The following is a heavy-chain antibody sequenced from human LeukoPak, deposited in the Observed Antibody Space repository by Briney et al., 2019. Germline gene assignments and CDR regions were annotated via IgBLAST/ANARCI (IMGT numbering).Heavy chain of an antibody. J-gene: IGHJ6*04. CDR1: GFTFSKYD. Sequence: GGSLRLSCAASGFTFSKYDMYWIRQAPGKGLECVSVISRDGTTYYADSVKGRFTISRDNAKNSLYLQMNSLRAEDTAVYYCARDPSSEEWLYNLDVWGKGTTVTVSS. CDR2: ISRDGTT. CDR3: ARDPSSEEWLYNLDV. D-gene: IGHD3-3*01. V-gene: IGHV3-69-1*01.